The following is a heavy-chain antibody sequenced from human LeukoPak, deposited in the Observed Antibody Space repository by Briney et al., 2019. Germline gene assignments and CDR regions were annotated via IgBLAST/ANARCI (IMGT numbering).Heavy chain of an antibody. CDR1: GFTLSNSW. V-gene: IGHV3-7*01. Sequence: GGSLRLSCAASGFTLSNSWMSWVRQAPGKGLEWVANIKQDGSEKYYVDSVKGRFTISRDDAKNSLYLQMNSLRAEDTAVFYCAKDRYCTSSSCPIDYWGQGTMVIVSS. J-gene: IGHJ4*02. CDR2: IKQDGSEK. D-gene: IGHD2-2*01. CDR3: AKDRYCTSSSCPIDY.